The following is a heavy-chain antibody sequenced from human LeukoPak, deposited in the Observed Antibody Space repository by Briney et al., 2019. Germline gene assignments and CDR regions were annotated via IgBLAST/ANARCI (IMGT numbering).Heavy chain of an antibody. D-gene: IGHD2-2*02. Sequence: PGGSLRLSCTASGFTFSTYAMTWVRQAPGKGLEWVSSISSSSSYIYYADPVKGRFTISRDNAKNSLYLQMNSLRAEDTAVYYCARSSPHCSSTSCYNDAFDIWGQGTMVTVSS. CDR2: ISSSSSYI. J-gene: IGHJ3*02. V-gene: IGHV3-21*01. CDR3: ARSSPHCSSTSCYNDAFDI. CDR1: GFTFSTYA.